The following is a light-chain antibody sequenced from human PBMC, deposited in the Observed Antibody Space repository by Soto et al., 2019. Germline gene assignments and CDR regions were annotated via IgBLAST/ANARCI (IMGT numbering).Light chain of an antibody. Sequence: EIVLTQSPGTLSLSPGERATLPCRASQSVSNNYLAWYQQKPGQAPRLLIYRASSRATGIPDRFSGSGSGTDFTLTISRLEPEDFAVYYCQQSGGSPPEKTFGQGTKVEIK. CDR1: QSVSNNY. CDR3: QQSGGSPPEKT. V-gene: IGKV3-20*01. CDR2: RAS. J-gene: IGKJ1*01.